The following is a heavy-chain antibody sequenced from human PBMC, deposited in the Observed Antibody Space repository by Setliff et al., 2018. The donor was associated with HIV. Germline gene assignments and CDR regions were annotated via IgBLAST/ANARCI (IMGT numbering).Heavy chain of an antibody. Sequence: GESLKISCAASGFSFSNDWMNWVRQAPGKGLEWVGRIKSKSAGGTSDYTAPVKGRFTISRDDSKNMLYLQMNSLKMEDTAVYYCTTGGGGADWGQGTLVTVSS. CDR1: GFSFSNDW. CDR2: IKSKSAGGTS. V-gene: IGHV3-15*01. D-gene: IGHD3-16*01. CDR3: TTGGGGAD. J-gene: IGHJ4*02.